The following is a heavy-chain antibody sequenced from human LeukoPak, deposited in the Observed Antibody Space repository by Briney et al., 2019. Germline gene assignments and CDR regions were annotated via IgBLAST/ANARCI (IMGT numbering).Heavy chain of an antibody. CDR1: GFTFSSYA. Sequence: GGSLRLSCAASGFTFSSYAMSWVRQAPGKGLEWVSAISGSGGSTYYADSVKGRFTISRDNSKNTLYLQMNSLRAEDTAVYYCAKDFRYDSSGYPDYWGQGTLVTVSS. J-gene: IGHJ4*02. CDR3: AKDFRYDSSGYPDY. V-gene: IGHV3-23*01. D-gene: IGHD3-22*01. CDR2: ISGSGGST.